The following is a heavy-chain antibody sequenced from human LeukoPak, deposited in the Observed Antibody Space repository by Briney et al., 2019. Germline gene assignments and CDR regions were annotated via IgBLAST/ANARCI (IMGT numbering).Heavy chain of an antibody. V-gene: IGHV1-2*06. CDR2: INPNSGGT. Sequence: ASXKVXXKASGYTFTGYYMHWVRQAPGQGLEWXGRINPNSGGTNYAQKFQGRVTMTRDTSISTAYMELSRLRSDDTAVYYCARLLVYGGNSDAFDIWGQGTMVTVSS. J-gene: IGHJ3*02. CDR3: ARLLVYGGNSDAFDI. D-gene: IGHD4-23*01. CDR1: GYTFTGYY.